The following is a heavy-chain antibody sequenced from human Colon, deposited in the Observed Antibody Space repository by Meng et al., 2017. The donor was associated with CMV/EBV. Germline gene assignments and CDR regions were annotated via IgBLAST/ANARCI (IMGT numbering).Heavy chain of an antibody. CDR3: ATTLYDFWSGYLGY. CDR1: GGTFSRHA. D-gene: IGHD3-3*01. Sequence: SVKVSCKSSGGTFSRHAFSWVRQAPRQGLEWMGGIIPMFGTTNYAQKFQGRVRFTTDESTSTAYMELSSLRSDDTAVYYCATTLYDFWSGYLGYWGQGTLVTVSS. CDR2: IIPMFGTT. J-gene: IGHJ4*02. V-gene: IGHV1-69*05.